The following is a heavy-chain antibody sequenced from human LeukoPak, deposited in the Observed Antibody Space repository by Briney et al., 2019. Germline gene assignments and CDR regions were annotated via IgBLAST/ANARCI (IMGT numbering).Heavy chain of an antibody. CDR1: GYSISSGYY. J-gene: IGHJ4*02. D-gene: IGHD1-26*01. CDR3: ARDPYLGAIDY. CDR2: IYHGGST. Sequence: SETLSLTCTVSGYSISSGYYWGWIRQPPGKGLEWIGSIYHGGSTYYNPSLKSRVTISVDTSKNQFSLKLSSVTAADTAVYYCARDPYLGAIDYWGQGTLVTVSS. V-gene: IGHV4-38-2*02.